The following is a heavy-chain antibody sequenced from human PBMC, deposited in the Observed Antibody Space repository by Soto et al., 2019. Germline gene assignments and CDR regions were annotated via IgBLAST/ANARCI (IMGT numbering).Heavy chain of an antibody. CDR3: GKGQHCSSTSCYFYYYGMDV. Sequence: QVQLVESGGGVVQPGRSLRLSCAASGFTFNTYGMHWVRQAPGKGLEWVAVISYDGSNKYYADSVKGRLTISRDNSKNTLYLQMNSLRAEETAVYYCGKGQHCSSTSCYFYYYGMDVWGQGTTVAVSS. J-gene: IGHJ6*02. CDR1: GFTFNTYG. V-gene: IGHV3-30*18. CDR2: ISYDGSNK. D-gene: IGHD2-2*01.